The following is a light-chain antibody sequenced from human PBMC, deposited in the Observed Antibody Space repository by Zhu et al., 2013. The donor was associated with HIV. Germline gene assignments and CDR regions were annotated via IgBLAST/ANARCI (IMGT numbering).Light chain of an antibody. CDR1: QRVNNY. Sequence: EIVLTQSPDTLSLSPGERATLSCGASQRVNNYLAWYQQKSGQAPRLLIYGVSNRATGIPDRFSGSGSETDFTLTINRLEPEDFAVYYCQQYGSSPPASTFGQGTKLEIK. J-gene: IGKJ2*01. CDR2: GVS. V-gene: IGKV3-20*01. CDR3: QQYGSSPPAST.